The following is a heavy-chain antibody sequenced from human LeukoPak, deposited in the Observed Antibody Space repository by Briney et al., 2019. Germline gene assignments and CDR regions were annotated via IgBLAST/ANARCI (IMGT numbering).Heavy chain of an antibody. Sequence: ASVKVSCKASGYTFTGYYMHWVRQAPGQGLEWMGWINPNSSGTNYAQKFQGWVTMTRDTSISTAYMELSRLRSDDTAVYYCARDRDYDSSGSLEFDYWGQGTLVTVSS. V-gene: IGHV1-2*04. J-gene: IGHJ4*02. CDR3: ARDRDYDSSGSLEFDY. CDR2: INPNSSGT. CDR1: GYTFTGYY. D-gene: IGHD3-22*01.